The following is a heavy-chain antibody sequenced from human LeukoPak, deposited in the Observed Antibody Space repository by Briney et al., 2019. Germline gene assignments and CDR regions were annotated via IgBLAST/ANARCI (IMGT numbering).Heavy chain of an antibody. CDR3: ARGHIVAVPAATWAFDI. V-gene: IGHV1-2*02. D-gene: IGHD2-2*01. J-gene: IGHJ3*02. Sequence: ASVKVSCKASGYTFTGYYMHWVRQAPGQGLEWMGWINPNSGGTNYAQKFQGRVTMTRDTSISTAYMELSRLRSDDTAVYYCARGHIVAVPAATWAFDIWGQGTMVTVSS. CDR1: GYTFTGYY. CDR2: INPNSGGT.